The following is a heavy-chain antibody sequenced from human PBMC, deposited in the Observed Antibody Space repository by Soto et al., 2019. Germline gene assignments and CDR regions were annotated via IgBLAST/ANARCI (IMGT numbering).Heavy chain of an antibody. CDR2: IIPIFGTA. D-gene: IGHD6-6*01. CDR3: ARGYSSSSGLVYYYYYGMDV. J-gene: IGHJ6*02. CDR1: GYTFTSYD. V-gene: IGHV1-69*13. Sequence: GASVKVSCKASGYTFTSYDISWVRQAPGQGLEWMGGIIPIFGTANYAQKFQGRVTITADESTSTAYMELSSLRSEDTAVYYCARGYSSSSGLVYYYYYGMDVWGQGTTVTVSS.